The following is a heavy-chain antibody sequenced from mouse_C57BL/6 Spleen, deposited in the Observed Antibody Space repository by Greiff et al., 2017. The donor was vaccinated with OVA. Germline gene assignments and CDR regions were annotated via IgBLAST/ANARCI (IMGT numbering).Heavy chain of an antibody. J-gene: IGHJ2*01. Sequence: QVQLQQSGPELVKPGASVKISCKASGYAFSSSWMNWVKQRPGKGLEWIGRIYPGDGDTNYNGKFKGKATLTADKSSSTAYMQLSSLTSEDSAVYFCARRGYGNYFDYWGQGTTLTVSS. V-gene: IGHV1-82*01. CDR2: IYPGDGDT. CDR1: GYAFSSSW. D-gene: IGHD2-1*01. CDR3: ARRGYGNYFDY.